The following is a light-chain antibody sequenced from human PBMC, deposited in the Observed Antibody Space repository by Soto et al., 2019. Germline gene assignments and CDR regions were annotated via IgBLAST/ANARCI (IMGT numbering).Light chain of an antibody. Sequence: ESELTQAPGTLSLSPGERATLSCRASQSVTNRYFAWYQQRPGQAPRLLIYGISNRATGIPDRFSGSGSRTDFTLTISRLEPEDFVVYYCHQYSSLPHTFGQGTKLEVK. CDR1: QSVTNRY. J-gene: IGKJ2*01. CDR3: HQYSSLPHT. CDR2: GIS. V-gene: IGKV3-20*01.